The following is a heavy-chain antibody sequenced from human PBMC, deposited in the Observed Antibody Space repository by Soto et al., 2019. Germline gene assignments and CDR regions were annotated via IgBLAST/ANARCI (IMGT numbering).Heavy chain of an antibody. J-gene: IGHJ6*02. CDR3: AKWEIFVVVPAAIPNYYGMDV. CDR2: ISGSGGST. V-gene: IGHV3-23*01. Sequence: GGSLRLSCAASGFTFSSYAMSWVRQAPGKGLEWVSAISGSGGSTYYADSVKGRFTISRDNSKNTLYLQMNSLRAEDTAVYYCAKWEIFVVVPAAIPNYYGMDVWGQGTTVTVSS. D-gene: IGHD2-2*01. CDR1: GFTFSSYA.